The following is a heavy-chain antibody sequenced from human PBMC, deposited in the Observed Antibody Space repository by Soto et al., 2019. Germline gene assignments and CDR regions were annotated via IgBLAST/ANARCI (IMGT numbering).Heavy chain of an antibody. CDR2: ISYDESAK. Sequence: QVQLVESGGGVVQPGRSLRLTCAASGFTFSDYGMHWVRQAPGKGLEWLAVISYDESAKNYADSVKGRLTISRDNSKNSLYLQINSLRAEDTAVYYCAKAIDGDYAPFDLWGQGTLVTVSS. V-gene: IGHV3-30*18. D-gene: IGHD4-17*01. CDR1: GFTFSDYG. J-gene: IGHJ4*02. CDR3: AKAIDGDYAPFDL.